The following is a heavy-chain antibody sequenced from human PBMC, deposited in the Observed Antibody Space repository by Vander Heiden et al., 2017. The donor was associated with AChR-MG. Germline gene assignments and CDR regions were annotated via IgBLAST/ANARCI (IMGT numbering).Heavy chain of an antibody. V-gene: IGHV4-59*01. CDR2: IYYSGST. D-gene: IGHD2-2*01. J-gene: IGHJ6*02. CDR1: GGSISSYY. CDR3: ARLRGDIVVVPAAYVYYYYGMDV. Sequence: QVQLQESGPGLVKPSETMSLTCTVPGGSISSYYWSWIRQPPGKGLEWIGYIYYSGSTNYNPSLKSRVTISVDTSKNQFSLKLSSVTAADTAVYYCARLRGDIVVVPAAYVYYYYGMDVWGQGTTVTVSS.